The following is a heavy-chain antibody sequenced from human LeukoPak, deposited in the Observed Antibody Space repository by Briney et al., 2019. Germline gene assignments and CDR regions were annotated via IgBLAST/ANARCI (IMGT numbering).Heavy chain of an antibody. Sequence: PGGSLRLSCAASGFTVSSYFMTWVRQAPGRGLEWVASIDDTGTHYAASVKGRFDISRDISKNTVSLHLNNVRADDTGLYFCARESGSLTKVTYYGLDIWGPGTTVAVAS. J-gene: IGHJ6*02. CDR1: GFTVSSYF. CDR3: ARESGSLTKVTYYGLDI. CDR2: IDDTGT. V-gene: IGHV3-66*01. D-gene: IGHD3-3*01.